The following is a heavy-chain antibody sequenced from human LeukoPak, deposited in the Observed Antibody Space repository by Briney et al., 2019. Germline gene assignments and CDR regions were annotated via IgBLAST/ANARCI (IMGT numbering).Heavy chain of an antibody. CDR1: GGTFSSYA. D-gene: IGHD6-13*01. CDR2: IIPIFGTT. V-gene: IGHV1-69*05. CDR3: ARDEGIAAGYFDY. J-gene: IGHJ4*02. Sequence: ASVKVSCKASGGTFSSYAISWVRQAPGQGLEWMGGIIPIFGTTNYAQKFQGRVTIPTDESTSTAYMELSSPRSADTAVYYCARDEGIAAGYFDYWGQGTLVTVTS.